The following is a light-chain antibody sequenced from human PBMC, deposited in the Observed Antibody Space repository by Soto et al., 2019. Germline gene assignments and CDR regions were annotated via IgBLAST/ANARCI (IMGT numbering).Light chain of an antibody. Sequence: QSALTQPPSASGSPGQSVTISCTGTSSDVGGYNYVSWYQLHPGKAPKLMIYEVNKRPSGVPDRFSGSKSGNTASLTVPGLQAEDEADYYCSSYAGSNSYVFGTGTKLTVL. CDR3: SSYAGSNSYV. V-gene: IGLV2-8*01. CDR1: SSDVGGYNY. J-gene: IGLJ1*01. CDR2: EVN.